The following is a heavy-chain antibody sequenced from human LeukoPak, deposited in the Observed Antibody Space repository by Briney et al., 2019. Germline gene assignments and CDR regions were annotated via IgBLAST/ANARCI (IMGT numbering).Heavy chain of an antibody. CDR1: GFTFSDCY. Sequence: GGSLRLSCAASGFTFSDCYMTWNRQAPGKGLEWVSHIAHSGNGMWYADAVKGRFTISRDNAKNLLFLQMDSLRAEDTAVYYCARGHYEMGVWGQGTTVIVSS. CDR3: ARGHYEMGV. V-gene: IGHV3-11*01. CDR2: IAHSGNGM. J-gene: IGHJ6*02.